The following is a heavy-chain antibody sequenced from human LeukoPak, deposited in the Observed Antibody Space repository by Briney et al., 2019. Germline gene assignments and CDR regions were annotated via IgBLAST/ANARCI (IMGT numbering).Heavy chain of an antibody. CDR2: INSDGSST. V-gene: IGHV3-74*01. J-gene: IGHJ5*02. CDR1: GFTFSSYW. CDR3: AREEGIAAAGTWFDP. Sequence: SGGSLRLSCAAFGFTFSSYWMHWVRQAPGKGLVWVSRINSDGSSTSYADSVRGRFTISRDNAKNTLYLQMNSLRAEDTAVYYCAREEGIAAAGTWFDPWGQGTLVTVSS. D-gene: IGHD6-13*01.